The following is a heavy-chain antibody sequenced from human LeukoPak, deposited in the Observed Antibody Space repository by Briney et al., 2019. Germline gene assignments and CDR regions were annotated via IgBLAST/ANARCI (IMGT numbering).Heavy chain of an antibody. Sequence: ASVKVSCKVSGYTLTELSMHWVRQAPGQRLEWMGWINAGNGNTKYSQKFQDRVTLTRDTSASTAYMELSSLRSEDTAVYYCAREGGYDRALDYWGQGTLVTVSS. V-gene: IGHV1-3*01. D-gene: IGHD5-12*01. CDR2: INAGNGNT. J-gene: IGHJ4*02. CDR1: GYTLTELS. CDR3: AREGGYDRALDY.